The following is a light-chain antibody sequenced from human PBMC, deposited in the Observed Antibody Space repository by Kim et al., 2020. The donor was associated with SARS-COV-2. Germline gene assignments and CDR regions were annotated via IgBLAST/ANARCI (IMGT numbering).Light chain of an antibody. Sequence: GKTVTISCTQSSGSIASNYVQWYQQRPGSAPTTVIYEDNQRPSGVPDRFSGSIDSSSNSASLTISGLKTEDEADYYCQSYDSSIVVFGGGTQLTVL. CDR1: SGSIASNY. V-gene: IGLV6-57*03. J-gene: IGLJ2*01. CDR2: EDN. CDR3: QSYDSSIVV.